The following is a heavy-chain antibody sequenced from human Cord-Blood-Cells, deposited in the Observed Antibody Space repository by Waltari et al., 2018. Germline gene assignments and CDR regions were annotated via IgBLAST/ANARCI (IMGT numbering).Heavy chain of an antibody. V-gene: IGHV3-49*05. CDR1: GFTFGDYA. CDR3: TRGHGSGSYSTDFDY. Sequence: EVQLVESGGGLVKPGRSLRLSCTASGFTFGDYAMSWFRQAPGKGLEWVGFIRSKAYGGTTEYAASVKGRFTISRDDSKSHAYLQMNSLKTEDTAVYYCTRGHGSGSYSTDFDYWGQGTLVTVSS. J-gene: IGHJ4*02. D-gene: IGHD3-10*01. CDR2: IRSKAYGGTT.